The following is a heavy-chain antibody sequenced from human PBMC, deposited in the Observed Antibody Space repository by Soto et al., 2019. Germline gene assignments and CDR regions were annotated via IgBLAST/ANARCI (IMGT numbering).Heavy chain of an antibody. D-gene: IGHD6-6*01. V-gene: IGHV3-30*18. CDR2: ISYDGSNK. CDR3: AKESSSSSFYYYYGMDV. CDR1: GFTFSSYG. J-gene: IGHJ6*02. Sequence: GGSLRLSCAASGFTFSSYGMHWVRQAPGKGLEWVAVISYDGSNKYYADSVKGRFTISRDNSKNTLYLQMNSLRAEDTAVYYCAKESSSSSFYYYYGMDVWGQGTTVTVSS.